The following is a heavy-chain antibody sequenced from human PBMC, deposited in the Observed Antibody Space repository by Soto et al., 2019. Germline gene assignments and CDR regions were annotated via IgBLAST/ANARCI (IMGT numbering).Heavy chain of an antibody. CDR1: GFSLSTSGVG. CDR3: AHHSGGRSTSWRIAFDI. D-gene: IGHD2-2*01. V-gene: IGHV2-5*02. J-gene: IGHJ3*02. CDR2: IYWDDDK. Sequence: QITLKESGPTLVKPTQTLTLTCTFSGFSLSTSGVGVGWIRQPPGKALEWLALIYWDDDKRYSPSLKSRLTIAKDNSKNQVVLTMTNMDPMDTATYFCAHHSGGRSTSWRIAFDIWGQGTMVTVSS.